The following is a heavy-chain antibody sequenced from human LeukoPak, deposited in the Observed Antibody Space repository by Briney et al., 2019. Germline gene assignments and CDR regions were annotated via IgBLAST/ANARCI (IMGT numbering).Heavy chain of an antibody. D-gene: IGHD3-10*01. CDR2: ISHDGNNK. Sequence: PGRSLRLSCAASGFTFSSYGMHWVRQAPGKGLEWVAVISHDGNNKYHADSVKGRFTISRDNSKNTLYLQMNSLRAEDTAVYYCANAEVERMVRGVINLRRFDYWGQGTLVTVSS. CDR3: ANAEVERMVRGVINLRRFDY. CDR1: GFTFSSYG. V-gene: IGHV3-30*18. J-gene: IGHJ4*02.